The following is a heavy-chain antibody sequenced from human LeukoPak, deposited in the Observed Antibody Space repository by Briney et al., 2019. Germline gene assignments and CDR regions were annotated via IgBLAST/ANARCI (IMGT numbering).Heavy chain of an antibody. CDR1: GGSISSSSYY. CDR2: IYYSGST. Sequence: SETLSLTCPVSGGSISSSSYYWGWIRQPPGEGLGWIVRIYYSGSTYYNQSLKSRVTISIDTSKNQFSLKLTSVTAADTAMYYCARMKGVVVIPTARPTFYFDYWGQGILVTVSS. CDR3: ARMKGVVVIPTARPTFYFDY. J-gene: IGHJ4*02. V-gene: IGHV4-39*01. D-gene: IGHD2-2*01.